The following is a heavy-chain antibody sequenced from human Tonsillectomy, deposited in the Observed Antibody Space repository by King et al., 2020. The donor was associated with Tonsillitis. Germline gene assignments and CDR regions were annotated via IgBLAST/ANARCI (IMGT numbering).Heavy chain of an antibody. Sequence: QLVQSGAEVKRPGASVKVSCKASGYTFTGHCLHWVRQAPGQGLEWMVWINPNSGDTDYAQNFKGRVTMTRDTSISTAYMELSRLRSDDTAVYYCARDYYGSGNYPDAFDIWGQGTMVTVSS. CDR3: ARDYYGSGNYPDAFDI. V-gene: IGHV1-2*02. CDR1: GYTFTGHC. D-gene: IGHD3-10*01. J-gene: IGHJ3*02. CDR2: INPNSGDT.